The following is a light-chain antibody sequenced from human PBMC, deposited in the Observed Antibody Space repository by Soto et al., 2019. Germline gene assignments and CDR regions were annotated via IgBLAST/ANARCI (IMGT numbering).Light chain of an antibody. Sequence: EIMLTQSPGTLSLPPGETASLSCRASQSAGNFLAWYQQKPGQAPRLLIYYISTRATGIPARFSGSGSGTEFTLTINSLQSEDSAVYYCQQHNQWPITFGQGTRLENK. CDR3: QQHNQWPIT. V-gene: IGKV3D-15*01. CDR1: QSAGNF. CDR2: YIS. J-gene: IGKJ5*01.